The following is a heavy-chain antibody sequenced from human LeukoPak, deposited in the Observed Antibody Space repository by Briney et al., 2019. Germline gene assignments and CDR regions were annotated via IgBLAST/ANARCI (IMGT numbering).Heavy chain of an antibody. CDR1: GYTFTGYY. Sequence: ASVKVSCKASGYTFTGYYMHWVRQAPGQGLEWMGWINPSSGGTNYAQKFQGRVTMTRDTSISTAYMELSRLRSDDTAVYYCARPYCSSTSCYYVYWGQGTLVTVSS. V-gene: IGHV1-2*02. CDR2: INPSSGGT. J-gene: IGHJ4*02. CDR3: ARPYCSSTSCYYVY. D-gene: IGHD2-2*01.